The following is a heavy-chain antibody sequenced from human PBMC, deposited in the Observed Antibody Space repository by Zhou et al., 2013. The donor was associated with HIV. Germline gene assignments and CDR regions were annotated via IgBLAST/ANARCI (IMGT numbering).Heavy chain of an antibody. CDR1: GGTFSSYA. D-gene: IGHD6-13*01. V-gene: IGHV1-69*05. CDR3: ASIPKAAAEEYFQH. CDR2: IIPIFGTA. Sequence: QVQLVQSGAEVKKPGSSVKVSCKASGGTFSSYAISWVRQAPGQGLEWMGGIIPIFGTANYAQKFQGRVTITTDESTSTAYMELSSLRSEDTAVYYCASIPKAAAEEYFQHWGQGTLVTVSS. J-gene: IGHJ1*01.